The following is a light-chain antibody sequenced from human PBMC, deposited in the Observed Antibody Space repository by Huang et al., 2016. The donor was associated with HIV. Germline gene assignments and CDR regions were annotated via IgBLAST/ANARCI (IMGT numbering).Light chain of an antibody. V-gene: IGKV3-15*01. Sequence: EVLLTQSPATLSVSPGERATLSCRASQSVSTNLDWYQQKPGQAPRPLSYGASTRATGVPARCRGSGSGTEFTLTISSLQSEDSAVYYCQQYNSWPPLFTFGPGTKVDIK. J-gene: IGKJ3*01. CDR1: QSVSTN. CDR3: QQYNSWPPLFT. CDR2: GAS.